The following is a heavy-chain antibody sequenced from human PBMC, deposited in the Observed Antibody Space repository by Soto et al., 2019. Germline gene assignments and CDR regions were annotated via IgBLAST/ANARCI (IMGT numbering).Heavy chain of an antibody. D-gene: IGHD6-6*01. V-gene: IGHV3-23*01. Sequence: EMQLLESGGDLVQRGGSLRLSCAASGFTIGIYAMTWVRQAPGKGLEWVSTISATGGSTFYADSVKGRFTISRDNSKNTLYLQMNSLRAEDTAIYYCAKDLSSSYYFDFWGQGTLVTVSS. CDR2: ISATGGST. CDR3: AKDLSSSYYFDF. J-gene: IGHJ4*02. CDR1: GFTIGIYA.